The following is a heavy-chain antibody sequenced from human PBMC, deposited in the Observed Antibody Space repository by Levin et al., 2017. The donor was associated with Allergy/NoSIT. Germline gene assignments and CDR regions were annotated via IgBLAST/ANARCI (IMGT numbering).Heavy chain of an antibody. CDR1: GFTFSSHD. J-gene: IGHJ4*02. D-gene: IGHD2-15*01. Sequence: GGSLRLSCAASGFTFSSHDMSWVRQAPGKGLEWVSTISGSGDSTYYADSVKGRFSISRDSFKNTLYLQMNSLRAEDTAVYYCAKRSCSGGSCVGGALDYWGQGTLVTVSS. CDR2: ISGSGDST. V-gene: IGHV3-23*01. CDR3: AKRSCSGGSCVGGALDY.